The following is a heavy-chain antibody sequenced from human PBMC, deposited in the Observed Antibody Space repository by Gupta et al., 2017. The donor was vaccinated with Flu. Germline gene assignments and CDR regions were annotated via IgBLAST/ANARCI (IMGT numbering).Heavy chain of an antibody. CDR2: IYYSGST. J-gene: IGHJ6*02. CDR3: ARDGVVAAADYYYGMDV. CDR1: GGSISSGGYY. D-gene: IGHD2-15*01. Sequence: QVQLQESGPGLVKPSQTLSLTCTVSGGSISSGGYYWSWIRQHPGKGLEWIGYIYYSGSTYYNPSLKSRVTISVDTSKNQFSLKLSSVTAADTAVYYCARDGVVAAADYYYGMDVWGQGTTVTVSS. V-gene: IGHV4-31*03.